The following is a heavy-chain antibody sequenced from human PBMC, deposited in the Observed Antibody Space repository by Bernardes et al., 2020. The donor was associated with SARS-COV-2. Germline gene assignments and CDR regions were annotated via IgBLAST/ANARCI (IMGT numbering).Heavy chain of an antibody. J-gene: IGHJ6*04. V-gene: IGHV1-2*02. CDR1: GYTFTDYP. D-gene: IGHD3-3*01. CDR3: ASVDFEVTPSTDLDL. CDR2: ISPSIGAT. Sequence: ASVKVSCKASGYTFTDYPIHWVRQAPGQGLEWMGWISPSIGATKYAQKLQGRITLTRDTSISTTYMELSRLTSDDAAVYYCASVDFEVTPSTDLDLWGKGTMVTVSS.